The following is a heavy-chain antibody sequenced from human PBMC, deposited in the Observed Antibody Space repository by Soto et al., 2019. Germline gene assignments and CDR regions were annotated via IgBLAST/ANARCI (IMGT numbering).Heavy chain of an antibody. CDR1: GFTFSTYW. J-gene: IGHJ4*02. CDR3: VCGGNFFVY. V-gene: IGHV3-7*01. Sequence: EVQLVESGGGLVQPGGSLRLPCAASGFTFSTYWMTWVRQPPGKGLEWVASINQDGSERYYVDSVRGRFTISRDKPKNSLYLQMNSLRAEDTAVYYCVCGGNFFVYWGQGTLVTVSP. D-gene: IGHD3-16*01. CDR2: INQDGSER.